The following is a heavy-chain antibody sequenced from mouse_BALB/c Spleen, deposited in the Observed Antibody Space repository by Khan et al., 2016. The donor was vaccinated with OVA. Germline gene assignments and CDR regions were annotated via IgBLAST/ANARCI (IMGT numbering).Heavy chain of an antibody. J-gene: IGHJ3*01. Sequence: VQLQQSGPELVRPGASVKVSCKASGYAFTTFNIYWVKQSHGKSLEWIGYIDPYNGGPNYNQNFKAKATLTVDKSSSAAYMHLDSLTSEDSAVYCWARSADGYYPLADWGQGTLVTVSA. CDR2: IDPYNGGP. D-gene: IGHD2-3*01. CDR3: ARSADGYYPLAD. V-gene: IGHV1S135*01. CDR1: GYAFTTFN.